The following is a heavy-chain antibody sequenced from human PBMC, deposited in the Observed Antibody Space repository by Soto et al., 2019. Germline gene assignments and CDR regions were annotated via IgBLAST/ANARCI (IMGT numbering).Heavy chain of an antibody. CDR2: ISAYNGNT. Sequence: ASVKVSCKASGYTFTSYGTSWVRQAPGQGLEWMGWISAYNGNTNYAQKLQGRVTMTTDTSTSTAYMELRSLRSDDTAVYYCARDLYCSGGSCYSGWYFDLWGRGTLVTVSS. CDR3: ARDLYCSGGSCYSGWYFDL. CDR1: GYTFTSYG. J-gene: IGHJ2*01. V-gene: IGHV1-18*04. D-gene: IGHD2-15*01.